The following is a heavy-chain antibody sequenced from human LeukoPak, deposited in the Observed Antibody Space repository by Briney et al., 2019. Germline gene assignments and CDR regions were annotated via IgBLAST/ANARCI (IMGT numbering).Heavy chain of an antibody. V-gene: IGHV1-18*01. Sequence: ASVNVSCKASVYTFTSYGISWVRQAPGQGVEWMGWISAYSGNTNYAQKLQGRVTMTTDTSTSTAYMELRSLRSDDTAVYYCARVEAYCTRTSCHDYWGQGTLVTVSS. CDR3: ARVEAYCTRTSCHDY. CDR1: VYTFTSYG. CDR2: ISAYSGNT. D-gene: IGHD2-2*01. J-gene: IGHJ4*02.